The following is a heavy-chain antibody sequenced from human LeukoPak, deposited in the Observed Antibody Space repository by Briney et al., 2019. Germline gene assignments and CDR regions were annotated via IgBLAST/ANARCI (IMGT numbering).Heavy chain of an antibody. CDR3: ARGEIVVVTASFDP. D-gene: IGHD2-21*02. CDR2: INHSGST. Sequence: SETLSLTCAVYGGSFSGYYWGWIRQPPGKGLEWIGEINHSGSTNYNPSLKSRVTISVDTSKNQFSLKLSSVTAADTAVYYCARGEIVVVTASFDPWGQGTLVTVSS. J-gene: IGHJ5*02. CDR1: GGSFSGYY. V-gene: IGHV4-34*01.